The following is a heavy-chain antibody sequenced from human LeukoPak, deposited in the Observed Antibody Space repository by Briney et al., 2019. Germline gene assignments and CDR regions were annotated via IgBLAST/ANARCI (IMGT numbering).Heavy chain of an antibody. Sequence: GRSLRLSCAASGFTFSSYGMHWVRQAPGKGLEWVAVIWYDGSNKYYADSVKGRFTISRDNSKNTLFLQMNSLRGEDTAVYYCASYYNGYDLDYWGQGTRVTVSS. V-gene: IGHV3-33*01. CDR1: GFTFSSYG. J-gene: IGHJ4*02. CDR3: ASYYNGYDLDY. CDR2: IWYDGSNK. D-gene: IGHD5-12*01.